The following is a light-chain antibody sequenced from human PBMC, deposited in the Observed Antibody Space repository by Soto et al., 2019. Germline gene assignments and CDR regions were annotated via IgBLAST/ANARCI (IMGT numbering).Light chain of an antibody. V-gene: IGKV3-15*01. CDR3: QQYNGWSRT. CDR2: GGS. Sequence: PASLSVSPVQRATVCCRASQSVSDNLACYQQRPAQAPRLLLFGGSTRATGCPARFSGSGSGTEFTPPTSSLLSEDFAAYYYQQYNGWSRTFGQGTKVDI. J-gene: IGKJ1*01. CDR1: QSVSDN.